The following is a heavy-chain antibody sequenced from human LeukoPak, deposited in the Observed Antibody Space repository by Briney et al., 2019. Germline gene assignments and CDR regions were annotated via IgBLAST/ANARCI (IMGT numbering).Heavy chain of an antibody. V-gene: IGHV4-59*11. CDR3: ARDLVTVTKGFDI. D-gene: IGHD4-17*01. CDR2: ISYIGST. CDR1: ADSFSSHY. J-gene: IGHJ3*02. Sequence: SETLSLTCAVSADSFSSHYWTWIRQSPGTGLEWIGYISYIGSTNYNPSLKSRVTISIDTSKNQFSLKLRSVTAADTAVNYFARDLVTVTKGFDIWSQGTMVSVSS.